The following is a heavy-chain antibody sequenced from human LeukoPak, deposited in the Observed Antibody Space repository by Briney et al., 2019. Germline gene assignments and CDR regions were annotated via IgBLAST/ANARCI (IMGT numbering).Heavy chain of an antibody. CDR2: INPNSGGT. V-gene: IGHV1-2*02. CDR1: GXXXTGYX. J-gene: IGHJ5*02. D-gene: IGHD2-15*01. CDR3: ARARDIIWFDP. Sequence: GASVKVSCKAXGXXXTGYXXHWVRQAXXXXXXXMGWINPNSGGTNYAQKFQGRVTMTRDTSISTAYMELSRLRSDDTAVYYCARARDIIWFDPWGQGTLVTVSS.